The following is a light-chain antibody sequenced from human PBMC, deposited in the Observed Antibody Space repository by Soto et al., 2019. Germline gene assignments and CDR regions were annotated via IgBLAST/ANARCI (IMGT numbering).Light chain of an antibody. CDR3: QQYNNWPPMYT. V-gene: IGKV3-15*01. Sequence: EIVMTQSPATLSVSPGERATLSCRASQSVSSNLVWYQQKPGQAPRLLIYGASTRATGIPARFSGSGSGTEVTLTISSLQSEDFAVYYCQQYNNWPPMYTFGQGTKLEIK. CDR2: GAS. CDR1: QSVSSN. J-gene: IGKJ2*01.